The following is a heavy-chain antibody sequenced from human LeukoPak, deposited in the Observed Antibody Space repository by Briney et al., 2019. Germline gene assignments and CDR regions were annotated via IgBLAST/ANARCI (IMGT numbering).Heavy chain of an antibody. V-gene: IGHV1-46*01. CDR1: GYTFTSYY. CDR3: ARGDTVVYYLDY. J-gene: IGHJ4*02. D-gene: IGHD4-23*01. Sequence: REASVKVSCKASGYTFTSYYMRWVRQAPGQGLEWMGVINPSGGSTSYAQKFQGRVTMTRDTSTSTVYMELSSLRSEDTAVYYCARGDTVVYYLDYWGQGTLVTVSS. CDR2: INPSGGST.